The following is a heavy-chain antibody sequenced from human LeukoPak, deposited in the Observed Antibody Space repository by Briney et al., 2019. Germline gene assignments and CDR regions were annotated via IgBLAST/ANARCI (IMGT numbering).Heavy chain of an antibody. V-gene: IGHV4-39*01. CDR2: INYSGST. Sequence: PSETLSLTCTVSGGPVSSTTYFWSWMRQPPGKGLEWIASINYSGSTYYNPSLKSRVTISVDTSDNQFSLKLSSVTAADTAVYYCARYVVYGSGKYYFDYWGQGTLVTVSS. CDR3: ARYVVYGSGKYYFDY. D-gene: IGHD3-10*01. CDR1: GGPVSSTTYF. J-gene: IGHJ4*02.